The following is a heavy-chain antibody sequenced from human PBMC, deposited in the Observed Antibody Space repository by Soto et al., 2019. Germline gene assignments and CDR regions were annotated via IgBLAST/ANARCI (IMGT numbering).Heavy chain of an antibody. V-gene: IGHV3-21*01. J-gene: IGHJ4*02. CDR1: GFSFSTSI. CDR2: ISSTGSFI. Sequence: GGSLRFSCAASGFSFSTSIMYWVRQAPGKGLEWVSSISSTGSFIYYADSLRGRFTISRDNADNSLFLQMNNLRAEDTAVYYCARLSRANYDFWSGDYYFDSWGQGTLVTVSS. D-gene: IGHD3-3*01. CDR3: ARLSRANYDFWSGDYYFDS.